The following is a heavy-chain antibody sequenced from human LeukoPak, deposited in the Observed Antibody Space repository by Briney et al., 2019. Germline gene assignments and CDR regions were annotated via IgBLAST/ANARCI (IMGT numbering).Heavy chain of an antibody. CDR3: AKDRRVRGGRNYYYYGMDV. Sequence: PGGSLRLSCAASGFTFSSYGMHWVRQAPGKGLEWVAFIRYDGSNKYYADSVKGRFTISRDNSKNTLYLQMNSLRAEDTAVYYCAKDRRVRGGRNYYYYGMDVWGQGTTVTVSS. D-gene: IGHD3-10*01. CDR1: GFTFSSYG. CDR2: IRYDGSNK. V-gene: IGHV3-30*02. J-gene: IGHJ6*02.